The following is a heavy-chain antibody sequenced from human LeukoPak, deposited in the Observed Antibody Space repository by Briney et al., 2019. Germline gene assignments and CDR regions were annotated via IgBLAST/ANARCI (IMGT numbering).Heavy chain of an antibody. V-gene: IGHV4-4*07. CDR1: GGSISSDY. D-gene: IGHD2-21*02. CDR2: IYTSGST. J-gene: IGHJ5*02. Sequence: SGTLSLTCTGAGGSISSDYWIWIRPAAGEGRGWIGGIYTSGSTNYNPSLKSRVTMSVATSKNQFSLKLTSVTAADTAVYYCARQSNCGGDCYSIWFDHWGQGTLVTVSS. CDR3: ARQSNCGGDCYSIWFDH.